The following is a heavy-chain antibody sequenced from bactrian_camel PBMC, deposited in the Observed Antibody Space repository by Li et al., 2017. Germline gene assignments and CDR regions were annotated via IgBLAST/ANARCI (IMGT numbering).Heavy chain of an antibody. V-gene: IGHV3S26*01. Sequence: VQLVESGGGSVQAGGPLRLVCSGFSHSSYCMAWFRQAPGKEREGVASIDSDGRTTRYADSVKGRFTISRDNAKNTVFLQMNSLKSEDTALYYCLTGFDGADGGSWGQGTQVTVS. CDR3: LTGFDGADGGS. CDR1: GFSHSSYC. D-gene: IGHD3*01. CDR2: IDSDGRTT. J-gene: IGHJ6*01.